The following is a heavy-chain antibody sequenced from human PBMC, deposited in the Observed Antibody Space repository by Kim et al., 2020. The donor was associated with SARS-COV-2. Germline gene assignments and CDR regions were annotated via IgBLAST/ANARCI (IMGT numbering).Heavy chain of an antibody. J-gene: IGHJ4*02. V-gene: IGHV3-9*01. Sequence: DSVKCRLTISRDNAKNALYLQMNSLRAEDTALYYCAKDSAIFGVVTFADYWGQGTLVTVSS. D-gene: IGHD3-3*01. CDR3: AKDSAIFGVVTFADY.